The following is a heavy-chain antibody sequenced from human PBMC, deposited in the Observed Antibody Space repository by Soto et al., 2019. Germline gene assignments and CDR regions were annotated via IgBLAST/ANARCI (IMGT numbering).Heavy chain of an antibody. Sequence: QVQLVQSGAEVKKPGASVKVSCKASGYTFTSYDINWVRQATGQGREWMGWMNPDSGNTGYAQKFQGRVTMTRNTSISTAYMELSSLRSEDTAVYYCARGGSYYDFWSGYSPAYGMDVWGQGTTVTVSS. CDR1: GYTFTSYD. J-gene: IGHJ6*02. D-gene: IGHD3-3*01. CDR3: ARGGSYYDFWSGYSPAYGMDV. CDR2: MNPDSGNT. V-gene: IGHV1-8*01.